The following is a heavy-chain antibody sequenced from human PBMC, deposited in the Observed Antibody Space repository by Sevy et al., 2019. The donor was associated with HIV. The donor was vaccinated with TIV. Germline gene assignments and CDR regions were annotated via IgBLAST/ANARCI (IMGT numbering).Heavy chain of an antibody. Sequence: SETLSLTCTVSGGSISSSSYYWGWIRQPPGKGLEWIGSIYYSGSTYYNPSLKSRVTISVDTSKNQFSLKLSSVTAADTAVYYCARALKVGATYNWFDPWGQGTLVTVSS. CDR1: GGSISSSSYY. V-gene: IGHV4-39*01. CDR2: IYYSGST. D-gene: IGHD1-26*01. CDR3: ARALKVGATYNWFDP. J-gene: IGHJ5*02.